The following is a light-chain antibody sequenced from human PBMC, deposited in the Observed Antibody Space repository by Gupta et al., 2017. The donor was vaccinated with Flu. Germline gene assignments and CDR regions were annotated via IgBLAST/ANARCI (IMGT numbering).Light chain of an antibody. CDR2: AAS. CDR3: QLPSSYPPLT. V-gene: IGKV1-9*01. J-gene: IGKJ5*01. Sequence: YLFASVGDRVTITCRASQGISNYLAWYQQKPGKAPELLIYAASTWQKGVPSRFSGSGCGTELTLTISSRQPEDFATYYCQLPSSYPPLTFAHGTPVEMK. CDR1: QGISNY.